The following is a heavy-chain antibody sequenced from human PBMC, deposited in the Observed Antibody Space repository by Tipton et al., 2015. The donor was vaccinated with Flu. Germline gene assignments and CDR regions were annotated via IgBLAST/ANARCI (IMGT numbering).Heavy chain of an antibody. D-gene: IGHD3-22*01. Sequence: LRLSCTVSGGSISSYYWSWIRQPPGKGLEWIGEINHSGSTNYNPSLKSRVTISVDTSKNQFSLKLSSVTAADTAVYYCARDSSGYSIFFDYWGQGTLVTVSS. CDR2: INHSGST. V-gene: IGHV4-34*01. J-gene: IGHJ4*02. CDR1: GGSISSYY. CDR3: ARDSSGYSIFFDY.